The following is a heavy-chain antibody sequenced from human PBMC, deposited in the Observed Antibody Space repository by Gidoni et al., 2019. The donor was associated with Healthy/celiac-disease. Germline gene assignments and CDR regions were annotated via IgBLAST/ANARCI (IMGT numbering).Heavy chain of an antibody. Sequence: QVELMRSGAAVKKPGASVGGACRASGDTFTSYDVQWGRQAPGQGLEWMGIINPSGGSISYAQKSQGRVTMTRDTSPSTVYIDLTSLRSVVTSVYYCARNCQASISRYYSGGGLSFDYWGQRTLVTVSS. J-gene: IGHJ4*02. CDR1: GDTFTSYD. CDR2: INPSGGSI. D-gene: IGHD3-22*01. CDR3: ARNCQASISRYYSGGGLSFDY. V-gene: IGHV1-46*01.